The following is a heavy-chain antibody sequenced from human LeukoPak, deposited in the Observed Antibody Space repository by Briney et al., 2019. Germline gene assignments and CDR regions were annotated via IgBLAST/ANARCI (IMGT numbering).Heavy chain of an antibody. CDR3: AKSKQQLVDYYYYGMDV. D-gene: IGHD6-13*01. CDR1: GFTFSSYG. CDR2: IRYDGGNE. V-gene: IGHV3-30*02. Sequence: GGSLRLSCAASGFTFSSYGMHWVRQAPGKGLEWVAFIRYDGGNEYYPDSVKGRFTISRDNSKNTLYLQMNSLRAADTAMYYCAKSKQQLVDYYYYGMDVWGQGTTVTVSS. J-gene: IGHJ6*02.